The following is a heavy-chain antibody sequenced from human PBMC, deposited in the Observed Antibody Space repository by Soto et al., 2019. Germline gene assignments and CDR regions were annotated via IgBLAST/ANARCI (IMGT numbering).Heavy chain of an antibody. V-gene: IGHV3-23*01. CDR3: AKGGRSSIVGATTSEY. D-gene: IGHD1-26*01. CDR1: GFTFSSYV. CDR2: ISGSGGST. Sequence: EVQLLESGGGLVQPGGSLRLSCAASGFTFSSYVMSWVRQAPGKGLEWVSVISGSGGSTYYADSVKGRFSSSRDNSKNTLYLQMNSLRAEDTAVYYCAKGGRSSIVGATTSEYWGQGALVTVSS. J-gene: IGHJ4*02.